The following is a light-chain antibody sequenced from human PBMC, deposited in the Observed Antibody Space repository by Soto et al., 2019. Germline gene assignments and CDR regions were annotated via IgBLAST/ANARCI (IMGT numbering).Light chain of an antibody. CDR2: GAS. CDR1: QSISTY. V-gene: IGKV1-39*01. Sequence: DIQMTQSPSSLSASIGDRVTMTCRPSQSISTYLHWYQQKPGEAPKLLISGASSLQSGVPSRFSGNGSGTEFTLTITTLQREDFATYFCQQSYSTLYTFGKGTKLEIK. J-gene: IGKJ2*01. CDR3: QQSYSTLYT.